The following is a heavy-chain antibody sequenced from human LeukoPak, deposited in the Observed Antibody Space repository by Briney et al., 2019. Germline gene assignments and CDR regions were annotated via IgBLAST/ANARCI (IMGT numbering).Heavy chain of an antibody. CDR1: GYSFTSYW. J-gene: IGHJ3*02. CDR3: ARTNYDYVWGSYRLGPNDAFDI. V-gene: IGHV5-51*01. CDR2: IYPGDSDT. Sequence: GESLQISCKGSGYSFTSYWFGCVRQLPRKSLEWMVIIYPGDSDTRYSPSFQGQVTISADKSISTAYLQLSSLKASDTAMYYCARTNYDYVWGSYRLGPNDAFDIWGQGTMVTVSS. D-gene: IGHD3-16*02.